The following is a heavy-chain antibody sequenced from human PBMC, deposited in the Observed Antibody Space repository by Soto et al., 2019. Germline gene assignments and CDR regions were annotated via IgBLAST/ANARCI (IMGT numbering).Heavy chain of an antibody. CDR1: GYTFTSYY. J-gene: IGHJ4*02. CDR3: ARDYVILTGYSTPDY. CDR2: INPSGGST. V-gene: IGHV1-46*01. D-gene: IGHD3-9*01. Sequence: QVQLVQSGAEVKKPGASVKVSCKASGYTFTSYYMHWVRQAPGQGLEWMGIINPSGGSTSYAQKFQGRVTMTRDTSTSTVYMELSSLRSEDTAVYYGARDYVILTGYSTPDYCGQGTLVTVSS.